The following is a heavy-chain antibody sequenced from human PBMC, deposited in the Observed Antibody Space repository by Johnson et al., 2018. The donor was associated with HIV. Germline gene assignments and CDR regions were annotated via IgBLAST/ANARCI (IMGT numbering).Heavy chain of an antibody. CDR1: GITFSSYG. J-gene: IGHJ3*02. D-gene: IGHD3-9*01. CDR2: IRYDGSNK. V-gene: IGHV3-30*02. Sequence: QVQLVESGGGVVQPGGSLRLSCAASGITFSSYGMHWVRQAPGRGLEWVAFIRYDGSNKYYADSVKGRFTISRDNSKNTLYLQMNSLRAEDTAVYYCAKDGPVLRYFDWSDAFDIWGQGTMVTVSS. CDR3: AKDGPVLRYFDWSDAFDI.